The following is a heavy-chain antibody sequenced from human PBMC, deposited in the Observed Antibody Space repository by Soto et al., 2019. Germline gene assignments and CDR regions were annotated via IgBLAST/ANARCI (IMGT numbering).Heavy chain of an antibody. V-gene: IGHV4-34*01. CDR3: ARGGYCSGGSCLMTRYFDY. D-gene: IGHD2-15*01. CDR2: INHSGST. Sequence: SETLSLTCAVYGGSFSGYYWSWIRQPPGKGLEWIGEINHSGSTNYNPSLMSRVTISVDTSNNQFSLKLSSVTAADTAVYYCARGGYCSGGSCLMTRYFDYWGQGTLVTVSS. CDR1: GGSFSGYY. J-gene: IGHJ4*02.